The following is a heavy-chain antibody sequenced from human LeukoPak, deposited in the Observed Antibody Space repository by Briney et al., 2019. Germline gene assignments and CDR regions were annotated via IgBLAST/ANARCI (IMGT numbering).Heavy chain of an antibody. D-gene: IGHD2-15*01. CDR1: GFTFSSHG. J-gene: IGHJ4*02. CDR3: AREIPGRIAADC. Sequence: GGSLRLSCAASGFTFSSHGMHWVRQAPDKGLEWVAVISYDGSDKHFADSVKGRFIVSRDNAKNSLFLQMNRLRGEDTAIYFCAREIPGRIAADCWGQGTLVTVSS. V-gene: IGHV3-30*03. CDR2: ISYDGSDK.